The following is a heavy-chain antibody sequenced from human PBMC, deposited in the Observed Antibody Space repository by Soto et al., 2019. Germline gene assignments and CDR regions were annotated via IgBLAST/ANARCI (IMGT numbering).Heavy chain of an antibody. CDR3: ATTHATYYDGSGSYPFDY. CDR1: GGSISSYY. CDR2: IYYSGST. J-gene: IGHJ4*02. V-gene: IGHV4-59*01. Sequence: SETLSLTCTVSGGSISSYYWSWIRQPPGKRLEWLGYIYYSGSTNYNPSLKSRVTISVDTSTNQFSLKLRSVTAADTAVYNCATTHATYYDGSGSYPFDYWGQGTLVTVS. D-gene: IGHD3-10*01.